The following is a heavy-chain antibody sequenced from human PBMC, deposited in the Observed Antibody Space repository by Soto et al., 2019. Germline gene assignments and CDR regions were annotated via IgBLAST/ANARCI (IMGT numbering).Heavy chain of an antibody. CDR1: GGSISSGDYY. CDR2: IYFRGNT. V-gene: IGHV4-30-4*01. J-gene: IGHJ4*02. CDR3: AGLRAAAAGTVDY. Sequence: QVQLQESGPGLVRPSQTLFLTCTVSGGSISSGDYYWGWIRQPPGKGLEWLGYIYFRGNTYYNPSLKSPMTISGDASKHQCSLKRSSMTAADTAVYYCAGLRAAAAGTVDYWGQGTLVTVSS. D-gene: IGHD6-13*01.